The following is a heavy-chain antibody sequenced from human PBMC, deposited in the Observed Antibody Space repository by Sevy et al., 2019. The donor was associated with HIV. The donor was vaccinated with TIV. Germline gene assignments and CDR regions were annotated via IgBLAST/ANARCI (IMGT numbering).Heavy chain of an antibody. CDR1: GGTFSSYA. CDR2: IIPIFGTA. CDR3: ARSGRAFEYYYYGMDV. Sequence: ASVKVSCKASGGTFSSYAISWVRQAPGQGLEWMGGIIPIFGTANYAQKFQGRVTITADESTSTAYMELSSLRSEDTAVYYCARSGRAFEYYYYGMDVWAQGTTVTVSS. J-gene: IGHJ6*02. D-gene: IGHD3-9*01. V-gene: IGHV1-69*13.